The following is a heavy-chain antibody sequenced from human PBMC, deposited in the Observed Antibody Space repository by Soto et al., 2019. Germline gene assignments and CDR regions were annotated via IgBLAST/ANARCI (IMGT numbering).Heavy chain of an antibody. CDR3: ASSNYYDITESDS. J-gene: IGHJ4*02. D-gene: IGHD3-22*01. CDR1: GGTFGSYA. Sequence: SVKVSCKDSGGTFGSYAISWVRQAPGQGLEWMGGIIPVFGTANYAQKFQGRVTISADESTNTAYLELSSLRSEDTAVYYCASSNYYDITESDSWGQGTLVTVSS. V-gene: IGHV1-69*13. CDR2: IIPVFGTA.